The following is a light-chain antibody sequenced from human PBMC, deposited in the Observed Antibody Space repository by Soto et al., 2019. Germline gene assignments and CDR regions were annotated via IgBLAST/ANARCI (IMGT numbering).Light chain of an antibody. J-gene: IGLJ1*01. V-gene: IGLV2-8*01. CDR1: SSDVGVYNS. CDR3: SSYAGPHIV. CDR2: DVS. Sequence: QSVLAQPPSASGSPGQSVTISCTGTSSDVGVYNSVSWYQQHPAQAPKLMIYDVSKRPSGVPDRFSGSKSGNTASLTVSGLQAEDEADYYCSSYAGPHIVSGTGTKVTVL.